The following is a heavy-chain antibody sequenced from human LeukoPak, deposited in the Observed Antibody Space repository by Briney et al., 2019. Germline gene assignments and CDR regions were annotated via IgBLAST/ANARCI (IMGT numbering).Heavy chain of an antibody. D-gene: IGHD1-26*01. CDR1: GYTFTGYY. V-gene: IGHV1-2*04. J-gene: IGHJ4*02. CDR3: AREGSISGSYYDY. CDR2: INPNSGGT. Sequence: GASVKVSCKASGYTFTGYYMHWVRQAPGQGLEWMGWINPNSGGTNYAQKFQGWVTMTRDTSISTAYMELSRLRSDDTAVYYCAREGSISGSYYDYWDQGTLVTVSS.